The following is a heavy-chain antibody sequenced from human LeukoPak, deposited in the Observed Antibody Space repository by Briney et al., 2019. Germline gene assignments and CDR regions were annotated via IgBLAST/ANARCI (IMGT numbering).Heavy chain of an antibody. J-gene: IGHJ4*02. D-gene: IGHD1-1*01. CDR3: SKKGQADNDGKPD. CDR1: GFTFGTYD. CDR2: ISRGGAYT. V-gene: IGHV3-23*01. Sequence: GGSLRLSCVASGFTFGTYDMYWIRQAPGKGLECVSSISRGGAYTYYADSVKGRFTISRDDSRNTLYLQMNSLRAEDTAVYYCSKKGQADNDGKPDWGQGTLVTVSS.